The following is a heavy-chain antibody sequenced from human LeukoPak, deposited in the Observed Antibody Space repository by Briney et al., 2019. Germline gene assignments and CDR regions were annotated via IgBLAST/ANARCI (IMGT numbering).Heavy chain of an antibody. CDR1: GYTFTSYD. D-gene: IGHD2-2*01. V-gene: IGHV1-8*01. CDR2: MNPNSGNT. CDR3: ARVQEYCSSTSCPDAFGI. Sequence: GASVKVSCKASGYTFTSYDINWVRQATGQGLEWMGWMNPNSGNTGYAQKFQGRVTMTRNTSISTAYMELSSLRSEDTAVYYCARVQEYCSSTSCPDAFGIWGQGTMVTVSS. J-gene: IGHJ3*02.